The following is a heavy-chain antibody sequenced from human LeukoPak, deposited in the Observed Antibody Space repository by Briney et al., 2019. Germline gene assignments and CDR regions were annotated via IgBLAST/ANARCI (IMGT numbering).Heavy chain of an antibody. CDR3: AKDRRDSGRGGFDI. Sequence: RGSPRLSSAASGFTSRSYGTNWVRQAPGKGLEWVSGISGGGGYTYYADFVKGRFIISRDNSKNTLDLQMNSLRAEDTAVYYCAKDRRDSGRGGFDIWGQGTKVTVSS. CDR1: GFTSRSYG. D-gene: IGHD3-10*01. J-gene: IGHJ3*02. V-gene: IGHV3-23*01. CDR2: ISGGGGYT.